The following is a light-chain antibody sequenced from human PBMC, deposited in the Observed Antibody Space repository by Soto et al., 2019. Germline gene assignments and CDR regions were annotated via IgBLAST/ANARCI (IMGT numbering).Light chain of an antibody. J-gene: IGKJ1*01. Sequence: DIQMTQSTSTLFASVGDRVTIAFRASQNISPWLAWYQQKPGKAPKLLIYGASSLEGGVPSRFSGSGSGRDFTLTISSLLPDDFATYYCQQYSNSVTFGQGTKVDIK. CDR1: QNISPW. CDR3: QQYSNSVT. CDR2: GAS. V-gene: IGKV1-5*01.